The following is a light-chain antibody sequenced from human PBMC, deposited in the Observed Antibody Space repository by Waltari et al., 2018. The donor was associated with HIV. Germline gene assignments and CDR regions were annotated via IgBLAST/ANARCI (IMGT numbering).Light chain of an antibody. CDR2: EVS. J-gene: IGLJ2*01. V-gene: IGLV2-23*02. CDR1: SSDVGGYNL. CDR3: CAYAGSTTYVI. Sequence: QSALTQPASVSGSPGQSITISCTGTSSDVGGYNLVSWYHQHPGKAPKLMLYEVSKRRSGVSNRFSGSKSGNTASLTISGLQAEDEADYYCCAYAGSTTYVIFGGGTKLTVL.